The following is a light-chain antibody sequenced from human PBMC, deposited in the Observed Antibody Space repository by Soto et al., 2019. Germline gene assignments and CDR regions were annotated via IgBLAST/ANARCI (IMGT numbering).Light chain of an antibody. J-gene: IGKJ4*01. V-gene: IGKV1-27*01. Sequence: DIQMTQSPSSLSASVGDRVTITCRASQGLSNYLAWYQQKPGKVPQLLIYGASTLQSGVPSRFSGSGSGTDFTLTISSLQPEDVATYYCQKYDGSPRTFGGGTKVEIK. CDR2: GAS. CDR3: QKYDGSPRT. CDR1: QGLSNY.